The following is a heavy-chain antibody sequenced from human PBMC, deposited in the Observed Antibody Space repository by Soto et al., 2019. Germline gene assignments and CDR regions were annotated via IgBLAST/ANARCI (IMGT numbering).Heavy chain of an antibody. CDR3: ASRLDCSGGSCYVSPYHKYYYYYGKDV. V-gene: IGHV1-69*13. J-gene: IGHJ6*02. Sequence: SVKVSCKAYGGTFSSYAISWGRQAPGQGLEWMGGIIPIFGTANYAQKSQGRVTITADESTSTAYMELSSLRSEDTAVYYCASRLDCSGGSCYVSPYHKYYYYYGKDVWGQGTTVTVSS. D-gene: IGHD2-15*01. CDR2: IIPIFGTA. CDR1: GGTFSSYA.